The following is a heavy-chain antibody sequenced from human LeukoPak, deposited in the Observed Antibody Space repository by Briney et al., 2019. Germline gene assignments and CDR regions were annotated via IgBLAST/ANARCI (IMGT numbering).Heavy chain of an antibody. CDR2: IYYSGST. V-gene: IGHV4-39*01. J-gene: IGHJ6*03. Sequence: SETLSLTCTVSGGSISSSSYYWGWLRQPPGKGLEWIGSIYYSGSTYYNPSLKSRVTISVDTSKNQFSLKLSSVTAADTAVYYCARQGYCSSTSCQSDYYMDVWGKGTTVTVSS. CDR3: ARQGYCSSTSCQSDYYMDV. D-gene: IGHD2-2*01. CDR1: GGSISSSSYY.